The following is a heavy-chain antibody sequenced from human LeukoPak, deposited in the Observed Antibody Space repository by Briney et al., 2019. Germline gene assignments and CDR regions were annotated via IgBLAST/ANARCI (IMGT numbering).Heavy chain of an antibody. CDR2: IKQDGSEK. CDR1: GFTFSSYW. Sequence: GGSLRLSCAASGFTFSSYWMSWVRQTPGKGLEWVANIKQDGSEKYYVDSVKGRFTISRDNAKNSLYLQMNSLRAEDTAVYYCARASTVRGSYYDLDYWGQGTLSPSPQ. V-gene: IGHV3-7*01. CDR3: ARASTVRGSYYDLDY. J-gene: IGHJ4*02. D-gene: IGHD1-26*01.